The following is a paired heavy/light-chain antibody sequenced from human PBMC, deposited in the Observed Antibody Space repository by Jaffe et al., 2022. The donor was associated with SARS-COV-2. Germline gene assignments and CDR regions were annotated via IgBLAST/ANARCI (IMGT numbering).Heavy chain of an antibody. D-gene: IGHD3-9*01. CDR1: GGTFSSYA. CDR2: IIPIFGTA. J-gene: IGHJ6*02. V-gene: IGHV1-69*01. CDR3: ARDFTYYDILTGLNGRYYYGMDV. Sequence: QVQLVQSGAEVKKPGSSVKVSCKASGGTFSSYAISWVRQAPGQGLEWMGGIIPIFGTANYAQKFQGRVTITADESTSTAYMELSSLRSEDTAVYYCARDFTYYDILTGLNGRYYYGMDVWGQGTTVTVSS.
Light chain of an antibody. CDR1: QSVSSY. CDR2: DAS. CDR3: QQRSNWPIT. V-gene: IGKV3-11*01. J-gene: IGKJ5*01. Sequence: EIVLTQSPATLSLSPGERATLSCRASQSVSSYLAWYQQKPGQAPRLLIYDASNRATGIPARFSGSGSGTDFTLTISSLEPEDFAVYYCQQRSNWPITFGQGTRLEIK.